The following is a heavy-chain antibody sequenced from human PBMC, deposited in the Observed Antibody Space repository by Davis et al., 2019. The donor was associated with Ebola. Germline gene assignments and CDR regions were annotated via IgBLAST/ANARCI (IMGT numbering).Heavy chain of an antibody. CDR3: ARDTGGYSSSHIDY. J-gene: IGHJ4*02. CDR2: ISAYNGNT. Sequence: AASVKVSCKASGYTFTSYAITWVRQAPGQGLEWMGWISAYNGNTNYAQKLQGRVTMTTDTSTSTAYMELRSLRSDDTAVYYCARDTGGYSSSHIDYWGQGTLVTVSS. V-gene: IGHV1-18*04. D-gene: IGHD6-13*01. CDR1: GYTFTSYA.